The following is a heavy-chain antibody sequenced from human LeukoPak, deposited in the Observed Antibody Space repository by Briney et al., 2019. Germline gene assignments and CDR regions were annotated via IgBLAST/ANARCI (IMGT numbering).Heavy chain of an antibody. V-gene: IGHV4-59*01. CDR3: ARDPYSGRYGDYYYYYMDV. Sequence: SETLSLTCTVSGGSISSYYWSWIRQPPGKGLEWIGSIYHSGSTYYNPSLKSRVTISVDTSKNQFSLKLSSVTAADTAVYYCARDPYSGRYGDYYYYYMDVWGKGTTVTISS. D-gene: IGHD1-26*01. J-gene: IGHJ6*03. CDR1: GGSISSYY. CDR2: IYHSGST.